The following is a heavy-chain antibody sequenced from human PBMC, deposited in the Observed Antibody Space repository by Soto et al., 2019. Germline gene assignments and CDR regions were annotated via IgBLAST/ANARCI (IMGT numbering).Heavy chain of an antibody. J-gene: IGHJ4*02. Sequence: EVQLVEPGGALVQPGGSLRLSCAASGFTFSTYWMHWVRQGPGKGLVWVSRIKGDGIITNYADSVRGRFTVSRDNAKSTLYLQINSLTAEDTAVYYCARGTLTSIDMSDYWGQGTLVTVSS. CDR1: GFTFSTYW. CDR2: IKGDGIIT. CDR3: ARGTLTSIDMSDY. D-gene: IGHD2-21*01. V-gene: IGHV3-74*01.